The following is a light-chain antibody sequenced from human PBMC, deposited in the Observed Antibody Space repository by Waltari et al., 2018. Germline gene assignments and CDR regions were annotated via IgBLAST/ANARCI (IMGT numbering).Light chain of an antibody. V-gene: IGKV3D-15*01. CDR2: GVS. J-gene: IGKJ2*01. Sequence: EILMTQSPVALSVSTGERATLSCRASQNASDHLAWYQQRPCQAPALLIYGVSIRAPGVPDRFSGGGSATQFTLTINSLQSSDSALYYCQQYMNWPPGYTFGQGTKVEIK. CDR1: QNASDH. CDR3: QQYMNWPPGYT.